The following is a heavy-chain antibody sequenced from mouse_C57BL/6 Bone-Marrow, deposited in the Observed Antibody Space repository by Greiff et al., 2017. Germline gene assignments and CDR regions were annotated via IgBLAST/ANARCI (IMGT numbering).Heavy chain of an antibody. CDR3: ARPIYYYGSSYDYAMDY. D-gene: IGHD1-1*01. CDR2: ISSGSSTI. J-gene: IGHJ4*01. V-gene: IGHV5-17*01. Sequence: EVHLVESGGGLVKPGGSLKLSCAASGFTFSDYGMHWVRQAPEKGLEWVAYISSGSSTIYYADTVKGRFPISRDNAKNTLFLQMTSLRSEDTAMYYCARPIYYYGSSYDYAMDYWGQGTSVTVSS. CDR1: GFTFSDYG.